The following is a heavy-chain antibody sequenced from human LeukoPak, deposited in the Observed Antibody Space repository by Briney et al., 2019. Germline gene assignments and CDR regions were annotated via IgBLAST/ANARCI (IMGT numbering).Heavy chain of an antibody. Sequence: GSLVLSCAASGFTFSSYAMSWVRQAPGKGLEWVSAISGSGDNTYYADSVKGRFTISRDNSKNTLYLQMNSLRAEDTAVYYCAKVAIFGVVISSYFDYWGQGTLVTVSS. D-gene: IGHD3-3*02. V-gene: IGHV3-23*01. CDR3: AKVAIFGVVISSYFDY. CDR1: GFTFSSYA. CDR2: ISGSGDNT. J-gene: IGHJ4*02.